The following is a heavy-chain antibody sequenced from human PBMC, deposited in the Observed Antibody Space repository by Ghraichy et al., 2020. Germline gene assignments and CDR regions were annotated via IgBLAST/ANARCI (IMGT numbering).Heavy chain of an antibody. CDR3: AKDGSSGYYYMGRDYYFDY. J-gene: IGHJ4*02. CDR2: ISGSGGST. CDR1: GFTFSSYA. D-gene: IGHD3-22*01. V-gene: IGHV3-23*01. Sequence: GGSLRLSCAASGFTFSSYAMSWVRQAPGKGLEWVSAISGSGGSTYYADSVKGRFTISRDNSKNTLYLQMNSLRAEDTAVYYCAKDGSSGYYYMGRDYYFDYWGQGTLVTVSS.